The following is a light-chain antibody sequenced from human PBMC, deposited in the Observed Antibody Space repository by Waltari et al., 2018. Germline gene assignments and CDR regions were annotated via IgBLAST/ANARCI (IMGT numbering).Light chain of an antibody. CDR3: HQYYSYRGT. Sequence: DIQMTQSPSTLSASVGDRVTITCRASQNISPWLAWYQQKPGKAPKLLISKASSLESGVPSRFRGSGSGTEFTLTITSLQPDDFATYYCHQYYSYRGTFGQGTKVEIK. CDR1: QNISPW. V-gene: IGKV1-5*03. CDR2: KAS. J-gene: IGKJ1*01.